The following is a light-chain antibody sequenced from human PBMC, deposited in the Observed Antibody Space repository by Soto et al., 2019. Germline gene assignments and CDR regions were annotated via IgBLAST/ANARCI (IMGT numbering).Light chain of an antibody. J-gene: IGLJ1*01. CDR1: SSNIESNT. V-gene: IGLV1-44*01. CDR3: AAWDDRLNGYV. Sequence: QSVLAQPPSASGTPGQRVTISCSGSSSNIESNTVTWYQQLPGTAPKLVIYSNDHRPSGVPHRFSGFTSGTSASLAIRGLQSEDEGDYYCAAWDDRLNGYVFGGGTKVTVL. CDR2: SND.